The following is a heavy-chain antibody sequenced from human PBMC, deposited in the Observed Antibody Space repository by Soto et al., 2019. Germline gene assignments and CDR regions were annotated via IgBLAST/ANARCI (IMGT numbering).Heavy chain of an antibody. CDR2: INPSGGST. V-gene: IGHV1-46*01. J-gene: IGHJ6*02. CDR3: ARVGGYSYGPWPYGMDV. Sequence: ASVKVSCKASGSTFTSYYMHWVRQAPGQGLEWMGIINPSGGSTSYAQKFQGRVTMTRDTSTSTVYMELSSLRSEDTAVYYCARVGGYSYGPWPYGMDVWGQGTTVTVSS. D-gene: IGHD5-18*01. CDR1: GSTFTSYY.